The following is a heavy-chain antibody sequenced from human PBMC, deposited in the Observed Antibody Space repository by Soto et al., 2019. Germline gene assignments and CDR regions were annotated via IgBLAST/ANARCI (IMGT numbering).Heavy chain of an antibody. CDR3: ARDQRAYSTSRPDYFDY. Sequence: GASVKVCCKDSVYTFTSCSVHWVRQAPEQRLEWMGWIYAANGKTKYSQKFQGRVTITTDTSARTAYVELSSLRSEDTAVYYCARDQRAYSTSRPDYFDYWGQGTLVTVSS. CDR1: VYTFTSCS. CDR2: IYAANGKT. J-gene: IGHJ4*02. D-gene: IGHD6-13*01. V-gene: IGHV1-3*01.